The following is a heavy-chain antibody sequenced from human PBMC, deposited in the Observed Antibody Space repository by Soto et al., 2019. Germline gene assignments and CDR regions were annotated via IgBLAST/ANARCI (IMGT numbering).Heavy chain of an antibody. Sequence: GGSLRLSCSASGFTFSNAWMNWVCPAPGKGLEWVGRIKSKTDGGTTDDAAPVKGRFTISRHDSKNTLYLQMNSLKTEDTAVYYCTTDGSIVGATAFDYWGQGTLVTVSS. CDR2: IKSKTDGGTT. CDR3: TTDGSIVGATAFDY. D-gene: IGHD1-26*01. V-gene: IGHV3-15*07. J-gene: IGHJ4*02. CDR1: GFTFSNAW.